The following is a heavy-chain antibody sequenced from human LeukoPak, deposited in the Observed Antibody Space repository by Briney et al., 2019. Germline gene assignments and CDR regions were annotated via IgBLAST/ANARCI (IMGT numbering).Heavy chain of an antibody. V-gene: IGHV3-15*01. J-gene: IGHJ4*02. D-gene: IGHD5-24*01. CDR2: IISNTYGGTT. CDR1: GCTFNNAW. Sequence: GGSLRLSCADSGCTFNNAWMSWVRQAPGKGLEWVGRIISNTYGGTTNYAAPVKGRFTISRDDSKSMLYLQMNSLKIEDTAVYYCTTIRDLDYWGQGTLVTVSS. CDR3: TTIRDLDY.